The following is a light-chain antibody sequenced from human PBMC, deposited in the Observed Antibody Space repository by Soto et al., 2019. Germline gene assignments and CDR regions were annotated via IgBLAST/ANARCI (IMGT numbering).Light chain of an antibody. CDR3: QQYSRLWS. Sequence: DIQMTQSPSSLSASVGDRVTITFRASESISTWLAWYQQKPGKAPKLLIYGASSLESGVPPRFSGDGSETDFTLTISSLQRDDFGTYYCQQYSRLWSFGQGTKV. J-gene: IGKJ1*01. V-gene: IGKV1-5*03. CDR2: GAS. CDR1: ESISTW.